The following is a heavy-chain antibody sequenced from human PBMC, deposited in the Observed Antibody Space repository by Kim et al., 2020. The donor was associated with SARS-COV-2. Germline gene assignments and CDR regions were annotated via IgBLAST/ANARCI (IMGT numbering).Heavy chain of an antibody. D-gene: IGHD1-26*01. CDR1: GYTFTGYA. J-gene: IGHJ6*02. CDR2: INPNIGGT. V-gene: IGHV1-2*02. Sequence: ASVKVSCKASGYTFTGYAMNWVRQAPGQGLEWMGWINPNIGGTNYAQKFQGRVTMTTDTSISTAYMELSRLRSDDTAVYYCARGLIVGVTSGLDVWGQGTAVTVS. CDR3: ARGLIVGVTSGLDV.